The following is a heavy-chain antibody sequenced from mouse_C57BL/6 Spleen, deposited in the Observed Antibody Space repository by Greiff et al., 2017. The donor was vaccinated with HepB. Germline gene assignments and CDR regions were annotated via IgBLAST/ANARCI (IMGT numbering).Heavy chain of an antibody. J-gene: IGHJ1*03. V-gene: IGHV1-18*01. CDR1: GYTFTDYN. CDR2: INPNNGGT. Sequence: EVQLQQSGPELVKPGASVKIPCKASGYTFTDYNMDWVKQSHGKSLEWIGDINPNNGGTIYNQKFKGKATLTVDKSSSTAYMELRSLTSEDTAVYYWAIRSEGYFDVWGTGTTVTVSS. CDR3: AIRSEGYFDV.